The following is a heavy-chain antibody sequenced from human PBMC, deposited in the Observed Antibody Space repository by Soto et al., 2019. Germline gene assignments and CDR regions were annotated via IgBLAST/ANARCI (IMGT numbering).Heavy chain of an antibody. J-gene: IGHJ4*02. CDR2: ISYDGDDT. CDR3: AKDEAYYFDH. V-gene: IGHV3-43*01. CDR1: GFDFEDYT. Sequence: EVQLVESGGVVVQPGGSLRLSCVASGFDFEDYTMHWVRQAPGKGLECVSRISYDGDDTYYADSVRGRFTMSRDNSKNSLFLLMNNLTPEDTAVYYYAKDEAYYFDHWGQGTLVAVSS.